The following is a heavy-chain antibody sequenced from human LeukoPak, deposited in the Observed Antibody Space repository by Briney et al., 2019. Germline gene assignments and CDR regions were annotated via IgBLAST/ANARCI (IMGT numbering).Heavy chain of an antibody. CDR2: IYHSGST. CDR1: GGSISSGGYY. J-gene: IGHJ4*02. Sequence: SETLSLTCTVSGGSISSGGYYWSWTRQPPGKGLEWIGYIYHSGSTYYNPSLKSRVTISVDRSKNQFSLKLSSVTAADTAVYYCASGGTPDYWGQGTLVTVSS. D-gene: IGHD2-15*01. V-gene: IGHV4-30-2*01. CDR3: ASGGTPDY.